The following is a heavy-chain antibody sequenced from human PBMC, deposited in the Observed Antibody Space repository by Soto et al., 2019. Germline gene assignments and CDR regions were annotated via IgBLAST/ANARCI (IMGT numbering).Heavy chain of an antibody. CDR1: GDSVSSGSYH. CDR3: ARGLDYVGFDY. D-gene: IGHD4-17*01. V-gene: IGHV4-61*01. CDR2: IYYRGST. J-gene: IGHJ4*02. Sequence: PSETLSLTCIVSGDSVSSGSYHWSWIRQPPGKGLEWIGYIYYRGSTNYNPSLESRVTISVDTSRNQFSLKVNSVTAADTAVYDCARGLDYVGFDYWGKRTLATVSS.